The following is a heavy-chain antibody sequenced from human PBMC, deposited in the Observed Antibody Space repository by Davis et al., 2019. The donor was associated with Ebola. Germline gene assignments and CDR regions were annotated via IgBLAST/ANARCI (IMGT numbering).Heavy chain of an antibody. V-gene: IGHV3-11*04. CDR1: GFTFSDYY. CDR2: ISSSGSTI. CDR3: AGGKDSSGWYGDDAFDF. J-gene: IGHJ3*01. Sequence: GGSLRLSCAASGFTFSDYYMSWIRQAPGKGLDWVSYISSSGSTIYYADSVKGRFTISRDNAKNSLYLQMNSLRAEDTAVYYCAGGKDSSGWYGDDAFDFWGQGTMVTVSS. D-gene: IGHD6-19*01.